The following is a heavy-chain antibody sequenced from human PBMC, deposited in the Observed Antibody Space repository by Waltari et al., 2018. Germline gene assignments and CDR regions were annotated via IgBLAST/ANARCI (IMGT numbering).Heavy chain of an antibody. CDR2: IRTTAYGGTT. J-gene: IGHJ6*03. D-gene: IGHD2-2*01. Sequence: TASGFNFGDYTMSWFRQAPGKGLEWVGFIRTTAYGGTTEYAASVKGRFSISRDDSKSIAYLQMNSLKTEETAVYYCSRDGPYCSSTSCYWSGYYYYYMDVWGKGTTVTVSS. CDR3: SRDGPYCSSTSCYWSGYYYYYMDV. CDR1: GFNFGDYT. V-gene: IGHV3-49*03.